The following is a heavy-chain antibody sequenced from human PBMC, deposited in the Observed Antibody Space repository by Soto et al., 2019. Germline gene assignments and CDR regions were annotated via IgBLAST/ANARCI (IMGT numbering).Heavy chain of an antibody. CDR1: GYTFTSYY. Sequence: QVQLVQSGAEVKKPGAPVKVSCKASGYTFTSYYIHWVRQAPGQGLEWMGVINPGGGAPSYAQKFQGRVTMTRDTSTSTVYMELSSLRSDDTAVYYCTRVSQWLVPFDYWGQGTLVTVSS. CDR2: INPGGGAP. V-gene: IGHV1-46*03. D-gene: IGHD6-19*01. CDR3: TRVSQWLVPFDY. J-gene: IGHJ4*02.